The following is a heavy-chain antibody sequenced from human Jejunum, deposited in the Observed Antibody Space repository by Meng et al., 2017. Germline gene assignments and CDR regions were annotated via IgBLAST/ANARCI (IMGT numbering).Heavy chain of an antibody. CDR3: ARLGITETIGGFDP. D-gene: IGHD1-7*01. V-gene: IGHV4-31*03. CDR2: IYYTGST. J-gene: IGHJ5*02. Sequence: QVPLQEPGPGLWKPSQTLSLPCTVSGGSLRTGAYYWSWIRQHPGKGLEWIGYIYYTGSTFYNPSLKSRVSISLETSKNQFSLKVTSVTAADTAFYYCARLGITETIGGFDPWGQGILVTVSS. CDR1: GGSLRTGAYY.